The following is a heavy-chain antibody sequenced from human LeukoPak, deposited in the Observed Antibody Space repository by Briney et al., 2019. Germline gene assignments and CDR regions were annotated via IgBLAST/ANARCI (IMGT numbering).Heavy chain of an antibody. CDR2: IKEDGSKQ. CDR1: GFTFSSFW. J-gene: IGHJ5*02. Sequence: GGSLRLSCAASGFTFSSFWMSWVRQAPGKGLEWVAHIKEDGSKQSYVDSVKGRFTISRDNAKDSVYLQMNSLRAEDTAVYYCARVVTWFDPWGQGSLVTVSS. CDR3: ARVVTWFDP. V-gene: IGHV3-7*04.